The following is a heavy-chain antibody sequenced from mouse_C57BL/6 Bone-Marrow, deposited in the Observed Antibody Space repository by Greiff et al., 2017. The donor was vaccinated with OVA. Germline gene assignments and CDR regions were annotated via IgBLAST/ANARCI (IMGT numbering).Heavy chain of an antibody. J-gene: IGHJ1*03. CDR1: GFSLSTFGMG. Sequence: QVTLKECGPGILQPSQTLSLTCSFSGFSLSTFGMGVGWIRQPSGKGLVWLAHIWWDDDKYYNPALKSRLIISKDTSKNQVFLKSANVDDADTATYDCARIAYSNYWYFDVWGTGTTVTVSS. D-gene: IGHD2-5*01. CDR2: IWWDDDK. V-gene: IGHV8-8*01. CDR3: ARIAYSNYWYFDV.